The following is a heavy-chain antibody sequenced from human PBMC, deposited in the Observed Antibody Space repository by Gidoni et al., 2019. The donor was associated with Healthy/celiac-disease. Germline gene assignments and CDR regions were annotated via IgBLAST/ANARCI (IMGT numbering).Heavy chain of an antibody. D-gene: IGHD3-22*01. CDR3: ARSPLYYDSSGYLFNWFDP. J-gene: IGHJ5*02. V-gene: IGHV4-39*01. CDR2: IYYSGST. Sequence: QLQLQESGPGLVKPSETLSLTCTVSGGSISSSSYYWGWIRQPPGKGLEWIGSIYYSGSTYYNPSLKSRVTISVDTSKNQFSLKLSSVTAADTAVYYCARSPLYYDSSGYLFNWFDPWGQGTLVTVSS. CDR1: GGSISSSSYY.